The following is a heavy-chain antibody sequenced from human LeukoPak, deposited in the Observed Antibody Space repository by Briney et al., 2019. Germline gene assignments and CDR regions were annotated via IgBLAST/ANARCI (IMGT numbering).Heavy chain of an antibody. CDR2: ISSGGSTI. V-gene: IGHV3-48*02. CDR3: ERFAGDDY. J-gene: IGHJ4*02. D-gene: IGHD3-10*01. CDR1: GFTFSSYS. Sequence: HPGGSLRLSCEASGFTFSSYSMNWVRQAPGKGPEWVSYISSGGSTIQYADAVKGRFTISRDNDKKSLYLQMSSLREEDTAVYYCERFAGDDYWGQGTLVTVSS.